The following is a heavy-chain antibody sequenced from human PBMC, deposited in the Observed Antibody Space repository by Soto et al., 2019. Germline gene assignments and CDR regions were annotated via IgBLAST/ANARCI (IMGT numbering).Heavy chain of an antibody. D-gene: IGHD3-16*02. CDR1: GCTFTSYY. CDR2: INPSGGST. Sequence: ASVKVSCKASGCTFTSYYMHWVRQATGQGLEWMGIINPSGGSTSYAQKFQGRVTMTRDTSTSTVYMELSSLRSEDTAVYYCARDTANYDYVWGSYRPSQPNPFDYWGQGTLVTVSS. V-gene: IGHV1-46*01. CDR3: ARDTANYDYVWGSYRPSQPNPFDY. J-gene: IGHJ4*02.